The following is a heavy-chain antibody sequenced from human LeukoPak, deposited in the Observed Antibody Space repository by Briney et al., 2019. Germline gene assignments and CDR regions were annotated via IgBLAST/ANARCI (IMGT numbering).Heavy chain of an antibody. Sequence: GASVKVSCKASGGTFSSYAISWVRQAPGQGLERMGGIIPIFGTANYAQKLQGRVTMTTDTSTSTAYMELRSLRSDDTAVYYCAREAGRSSWYAYYYYYMDVWGKGTTVTISS. J-gene: IGHJ6*03. CDR1: GGTFSSYA. D-gene: IGHD6-13*01. CDR3: AREAGRSSWYAYYYYYMDV. V-gene: IGHV1-69*05. CDR2: IIPIFGTA.